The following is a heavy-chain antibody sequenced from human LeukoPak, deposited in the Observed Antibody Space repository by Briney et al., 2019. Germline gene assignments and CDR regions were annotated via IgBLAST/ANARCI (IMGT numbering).Heavy chain of an antibody. Sequence: GGSLRLSCAASGFTFSSYTMSWVRQAPGKGLEWVSSISSSSRYIYYADSVKGRFTISRDNDKNSLYLQMNSLRAEDTAGYYCARGKGQWLVDYWGRGTLVTVSS. CDR2: ISSSSRYI. J-gene: IGHJ4*02. D-gene: IGHD6-19*01. V-gene: IGHV3-21*01. CDR3: ARGKGQWLVDY. CDR1: GFTFSSYT.